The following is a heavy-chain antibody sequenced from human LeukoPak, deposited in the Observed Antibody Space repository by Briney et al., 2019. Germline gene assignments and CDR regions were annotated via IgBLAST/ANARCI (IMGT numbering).Heavy chain of an antibody. CDR2: ISNSSSYI. D-gene: IGHD4-17*01. CDR1: GFTFSSYS. CDR3: ARDRATTDYYYGMDV. Sequence: PGGSLRLSCAASGFTFSSYSMNWVRQAPGKGLEWVSSISNSSSYIYYADSVKGRFTISRDNAKNSLYLQMNSLRAEDTAVYYCARDRATTDYYYGMDVWGQGTTVTVSS. V-gene: IGHV3-21*01. J-gene: IGHJ6*02.